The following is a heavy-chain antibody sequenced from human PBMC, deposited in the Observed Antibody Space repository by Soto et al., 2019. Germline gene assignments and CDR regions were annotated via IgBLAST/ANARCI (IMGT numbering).Heavy chain of an antibody. J-gene: IGHJ3*02. D-gene: IGHD3-22*01. CDR3: ARESSEAYYYDSSGPVAFDI. CDR2: ISSSSSYT. CDR1: GFTFSDYY. Sequence: GGSLRLSCAASGFTFSDYYMSWIRQAPGKGLEWVSYISSSSSYTNYADSVKGRFTISRDNAKNSLYLQMNSLRAEDTAVYYWARESSEAYYYDSSGPVAFDIWGQGTMVTVSS. V-gene: IGHV3-11*06.